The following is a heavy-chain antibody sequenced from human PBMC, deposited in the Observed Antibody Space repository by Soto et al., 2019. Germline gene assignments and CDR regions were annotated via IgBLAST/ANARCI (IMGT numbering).Heavy chain of an antibody. V-gene: IGHV4-61*01. D-gene: IGHD4-17*01. CDR1: GGSVSSGSYY. J-gene: IGHJ4*02. Sequence: SETLSLTCTVSGGSVSSGSYYWSWIRQPPGKGLEWIGYIYYSGSTNYNPSLKSRVTISVDTSKNQFSLKLSSVTAADTAVYYCARRYGTLFDDCGQGTLVTVSS. CDR3: ARRYGTLFDD. CDR2: IYYSGST.